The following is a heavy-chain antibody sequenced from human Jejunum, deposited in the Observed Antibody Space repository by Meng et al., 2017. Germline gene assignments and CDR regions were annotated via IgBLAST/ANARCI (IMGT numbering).Heavy chain of an antibody. V-gene: IGHV1-18*01. CDR3: ARDGYCSGGACYPSGEFDY. CDR2: ISTYNHNT. CDR1: GYNFTDYG. J-gene: IGHJ4*02. Sequence: ASVKVSCKASGYNFTDYGISWVRQAPGQGLEWMGWISTYNHNTNYAQQGQGRLTFTTDTSTSTAYMEVTSLTSDDTAVYYCARDGYCSGGACYPSGEFDYWGRGALVTVSS. D-gene: IGHD2-15*01.